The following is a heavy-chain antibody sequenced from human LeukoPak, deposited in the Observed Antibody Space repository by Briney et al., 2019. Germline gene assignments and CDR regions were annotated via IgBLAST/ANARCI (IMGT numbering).Heavy chain of an antibody. CDR2: IIPIIGTA. CDR3: ARGRMAGTYVFDY. J-gene: IGHJ4*02. Sequence: SVKVSCKASGDTFSSYAISWVRQAPGQGLEWMGGIIPIIGTANYAQKFQGRVTITADESTSTAYMELSSLRSEDTAVYYCARGRMAGTYVFDYWGQGTLVTVSS. V-gene: IGHV1-69*13. D-gene: IGHD6-19*01. CDR1: GDTFSSYA.